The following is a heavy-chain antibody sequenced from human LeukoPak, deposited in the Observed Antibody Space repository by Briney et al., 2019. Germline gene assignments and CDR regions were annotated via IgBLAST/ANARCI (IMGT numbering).Heavy chain of an antibody. CDR2: IYPGDSDT. J-gene: IGHJ5*02. CDR1: GYTFTSYW. V-gene: IGHV5-51*01. D-gene: IGHD2-15*01. CDR3: ARGGRLSSDGSWTWFDP. Sequence: GESLKISCKGSGYTFTSYWIGWVRQMPGKGLEWMGIIYPGDSDTRYSPSFQGQVTMSVDKSISTAYVQWSSLKASDTAMYYCARGGRLSSDGSWTWFDPRAREPWSPSPQ.